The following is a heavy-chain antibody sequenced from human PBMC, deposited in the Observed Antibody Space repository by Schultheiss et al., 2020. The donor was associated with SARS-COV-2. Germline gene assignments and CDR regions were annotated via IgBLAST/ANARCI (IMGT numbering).Heavy chain of an antibody. CDR2: SYYSGST. J-gene: IGHJ6*02. CDR1: GGSISSGGYY. V-gene: IGHV4-31*03. Sequence: SETLSLTCTVSGGSISSGGYYWSWIRQHPGKGLEWIGYSYYSGSTYYNPSLKSRGTISVDTSKNQFSRKLSSVTAADTAGDDCARDRYYDCWRGDDADYYYGMDVWGQGTTVTVSS. D-gene: IGHD3-3*01. CDR3: ARDRYYDCWRGDDADYYYGMDV.